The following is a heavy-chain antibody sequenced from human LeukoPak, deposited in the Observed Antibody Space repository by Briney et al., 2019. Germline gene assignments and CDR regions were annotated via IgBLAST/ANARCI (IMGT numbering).Heavy chain of an antibody. CDR1: GFTFSNAW. CDR3: AAVSVDYGDSSLDF. J-gene: IGHJ4*02. Sequence: GGSLRLSCAASGFTFSNAWMSWVRQPPGKGLEWVGRIKSKTDGGTTDYAEPVKGRFTISRDDSKNTLCLQMNFLKTEDTAQYYCAAVSVDYGDSSLDFRGQGTLVTVSS. D-gene: IGHD4-17*01. CDR2: IKSKTDGGTT. V-gene: IGHV3-15*01.